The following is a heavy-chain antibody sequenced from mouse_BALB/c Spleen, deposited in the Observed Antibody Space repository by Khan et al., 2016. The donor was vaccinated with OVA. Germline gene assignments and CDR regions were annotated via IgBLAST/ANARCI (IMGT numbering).Heavy chain of an antibody. CDR2: ISYSGST. CDR3: ARRYYYGQWYFDV. D-gene: IGHD1-1*01. Sequence: EVQRQESGPGLVKPSQSLSLTCTVTGYSITSDYAWNWIRQFPGNKLEWMAYISYSGSTRSNPSLNSRISITRDTSKNQFFLQLNSVTTEDTATYYCARRYYYGQWYFDVWGAGTTVTVSS. V-gene: IGHV3-2*02. CDR1: GYSITSDYA. J-gene: IGHJ1*01.